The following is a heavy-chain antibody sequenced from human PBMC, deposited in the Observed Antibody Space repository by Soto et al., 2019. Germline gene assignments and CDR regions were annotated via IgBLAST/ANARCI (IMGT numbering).Heavy chain of an antibody. J-gene: IGHJ2*01. CDR2: IYHSGST. V-gene: IGHV4-4*02. CDR1: SGSISSSNW. D-gene: IGHD6-19*01. CDR3: ARSTGYSSGWERYWYFDL. Sequence: QVQLQESGPGLVKPSGTLSLTCAVSSGSISSSNWWSWVRQPPGKGLEWIGEIYHSGSTNYNPSLKSRVTISVDKSKNQFSLKLSSVTAADTAVYYCARSTGYSSGWERYWYFDLWGRGTLVTVSS.